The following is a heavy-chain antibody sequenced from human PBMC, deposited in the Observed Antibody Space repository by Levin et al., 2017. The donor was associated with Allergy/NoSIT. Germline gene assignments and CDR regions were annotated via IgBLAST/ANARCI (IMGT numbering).Heavy chain of an antibody. CDR1: GFTFSSYS. CDR2: ISSSSSYI. J-gene: IGHJ4*02. V-gene: IGHV3-21*01. D-gene: IGHD5-24*01. CDR3: ARERLMATIWSDFDY. Sequence: GESLKISCAASGFTFSSYSMNWVRQAPGKGLEWVSSISSSSSYIYYADSVKGRFTISRDNAKNSLYLQMNSLRAEDTAVYYCARERLMATIWSDFDYWGQGTLVTVSS.